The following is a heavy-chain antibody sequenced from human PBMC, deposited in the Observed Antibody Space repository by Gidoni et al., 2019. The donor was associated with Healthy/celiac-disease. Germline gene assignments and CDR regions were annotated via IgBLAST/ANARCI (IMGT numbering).Heavy chain of an antibody. J-gene: IGHJ4*02. V-gene: IGHV1-2*06. CDR3: ARAGAPAGGNSQRMGY. Sequence: QVQLVQSGAEVKKPGASVKVSCKASGYTFTGYYMHWVRQAPGQGLEWMGRINPNSGGTNYAQKFQGRVTMTRDTSISTAYMELSRLRSDDTAVYYCARAGAPAGGNSQRMGYWGQGTLVTVSS. CDR1: GYTFTGYY. D-gene: IGHD2-21*02. CDR2: INPNSGGT.